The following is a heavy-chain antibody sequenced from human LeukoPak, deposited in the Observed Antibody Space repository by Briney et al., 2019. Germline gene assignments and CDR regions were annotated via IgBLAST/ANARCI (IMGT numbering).Heavy chain of an antibody. J-gene: IGHJ3*02. CDR3: ATAPPKKYSSSSGLSAFDI. V-gene: IGHV1-24*01. Sequence: ASVQVSCKVSGSPLTELSMHWVRQAPGKGLEWMGGFDAEDGETIYAQKFQGRVTMTEDTSTDTAYMELSSLRSEDTAVYYCATAPPKKYSSSSGLSAFDIWGQGTMVTVSS. D-gene: IGHD6-6*01. CDR2: FDAEDGET. CDR1: GSPLTELS.